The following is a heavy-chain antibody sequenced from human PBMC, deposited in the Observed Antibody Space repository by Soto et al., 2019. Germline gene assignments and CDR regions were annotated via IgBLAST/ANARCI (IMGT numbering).Heavy chain of an antibody. J-gene: IGHJ1*01. CDR2: IIPIFGTA. V-gene: IGHV1-69*01. CDR3: ASGYYYDSSGYYNDLQH. CDR1: GGTFSSYA. D-gene: IGHD3-22*01. Sequence: QVQLVQSGAEVKKPGSSVKVSCKASGGTFSSYAISWVRQAPGQGLEWMGGIIPIFGTANYAQKFQGRVTITADESKRTAYMELSSMRSEDTAVYYCASGYYYDSSGYYNDLQHWGQGTLVTVSS.